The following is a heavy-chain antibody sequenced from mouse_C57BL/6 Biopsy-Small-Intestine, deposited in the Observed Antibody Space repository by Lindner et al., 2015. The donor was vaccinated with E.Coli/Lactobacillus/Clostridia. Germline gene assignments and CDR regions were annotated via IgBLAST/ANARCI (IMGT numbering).Heavy chain of an antibody. V-gene: IGHV5-17*01. CDR3: ARGGAITTVVARYRYFDV. Sequence: VQLQESGGGLVKPGGSLKLSCAASGFTFSDYGMYWVRQAPEKGLEWVAYISSGSRTIYYADTVKGRFTISRDNAKNTLFLQMTSLRSEDTAMYYCARGGAITTVVARYRYFDVWGTGTTVTVSS. J-gene: IGHJ1*03. CDR1: GFTFSDYG. D-gene: IGHD1-1*01. CDR2: ISSGSRTI.